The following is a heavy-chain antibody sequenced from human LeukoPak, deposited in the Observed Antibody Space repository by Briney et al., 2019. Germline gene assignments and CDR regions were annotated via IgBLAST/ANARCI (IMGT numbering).Heavy chain of an antibody. Sequence: GGSLRLSCSASGFPFNTYAIHWVRQAPGKGLEYVAGISSNGDNTDFADSAKGRFTISRDNSKNTLYLQMNSLRAEDTAVYYCARALYSSGWFGADDYYYYGMDVWGQGTTVTVSS. CDR1: GFPFNTYA. V-gene: IGHV3-64*04. J-gene: IGHJ6*02. D-gene: IGHD6-19*01. CDR3: ARALYSSGWFGADDYYYYGMDV. CDR2: ISSNGDNT.